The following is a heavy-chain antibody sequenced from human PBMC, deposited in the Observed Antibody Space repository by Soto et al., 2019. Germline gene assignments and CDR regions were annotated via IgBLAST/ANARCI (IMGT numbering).Heavy chain of an antibody. J-gene: IGHJ3*02. CDR3: ARIYGDGAFDI. CDR2: IYHSGST. D-gene: IGHD4-17*01. Sequence: PSETLSLTCAVSGGSISSGGYSWSWIRQPPGKGLEWIGYIYHSGSTYYNPSLKSRVTISVDRSKNQFSLKLSSVTAADTAVYYCARIYGDGAFDIWGQGTMVT. V-gene: IGHV4-30-2*01. CDR1: GGSISSGGYS.